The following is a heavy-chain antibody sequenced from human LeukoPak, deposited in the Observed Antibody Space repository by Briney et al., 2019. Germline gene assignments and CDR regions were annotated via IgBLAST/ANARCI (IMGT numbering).Heavy chain of an antibody. D-gene: IGHD3-10*01. V-gene: IGHV1-46*01. CDR1: GYTFTSYY. J-gene: IGHJ5*02. CDR3: ARVGEDYYGSGSYYVNWFDP. CDR2: INPSGGST. Sequence: ASVKVSCKASGYTFTSYYMHWVRQAPGQGLEWMGIINPSGGSTSYAQKFQGRVTMTRDTSTSTVYMELSSLRSEDTAVYYCARVGEDYYGSGSYYVNWFDPWGQGTLVTVPS.